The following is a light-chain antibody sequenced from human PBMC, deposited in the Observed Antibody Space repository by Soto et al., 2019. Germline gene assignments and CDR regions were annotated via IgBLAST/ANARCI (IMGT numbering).Light chain of an antibody. V-gene: IGLV2-14*01. CDR1: SSDIGTYNY. J-gene: IGLJ3*02. CDR2: EVS. Sequence: QSALTQPASVSGSPGQSITISCTGTSSDIGTYNYVSWYQQHPGKVPKLMIYEVSNRPSGVSNRFSGSKSGNTASLAISGLQAEDEADYYCSSYTISSTQVFGGGTKLTVL. CDR3: SSYTISSTQV.